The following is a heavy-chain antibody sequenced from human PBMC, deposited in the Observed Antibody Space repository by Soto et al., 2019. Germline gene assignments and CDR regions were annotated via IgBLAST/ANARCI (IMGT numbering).Heavy chain of an antibody. CDR2: ISSNSAYI. Sequence: PWGSLRLSCSASGFTFRSFTMNWFRQAPGKGLEWVSTISSNSAYIYYTDALRGRFTISRDNAKNSLHLQMNSLRAEDTAVYYCTRDASRGSSARGWFDPWGPGTLVTVSS. CDR3: TRDASRGSSARGWFDP. J-gene: IGHJ5*02. D-gene: IGHD6-13*01. V-gene: IGHV3-21*01. CDR1: GFTFRSFT.